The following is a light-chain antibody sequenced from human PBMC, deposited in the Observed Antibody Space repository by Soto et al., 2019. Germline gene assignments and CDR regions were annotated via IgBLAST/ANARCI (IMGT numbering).Light chain of an antibody. J-gene: IGKJ1*01. Sequence: DIQLTQSPSFLSASVGDRVTITCRASQGISTFLAWYQQKPGKAPKPLIYDASSLESGVPSRFSGSGSGTEFTLTISSLQPDDFATYYCQQYNSYTWTFGQGTKVDIK. V-gene: IGKV1-9*01. CDR2: DAS. CDR1: QGISTF. CDR3: QQYNSYTWT.